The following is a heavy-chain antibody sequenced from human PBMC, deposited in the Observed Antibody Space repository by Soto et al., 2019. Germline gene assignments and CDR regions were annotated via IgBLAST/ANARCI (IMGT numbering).Heavy chain of an antibody. CDR3: ARMVYDFWSGSGFDP. V-gene: IGHV2-70*01. J-gene: IGHJ5*02. D-gene: IGHD3-3*01. Sequence: SGPTLVNPTQTLTLTCTFSGFSLSTSGMCVSWIRQPPGKALEWLALIDWDDDKYYSTSLKTRLTISKDTSKNQVVLTMTNMDPVDTASYYCARMVYDFWSGSGFDPWGQGTLVPVSS. CDR1: GFSLSTSGMC. CDR2: IDWDDDK.